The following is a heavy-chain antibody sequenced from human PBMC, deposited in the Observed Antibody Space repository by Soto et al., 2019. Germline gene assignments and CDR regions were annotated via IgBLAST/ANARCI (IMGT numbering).Heavy chain of an antibody. J-gene: IGHJ6*01. V-gene: IGHV3-30-3*01. CDR2: ISYDGSNK. CDR1: GFTFSSYA. Sequence: QVQLVESGGGVLQPGRSLRLSCAASGFTFSSYAMHWVRQAPGKGLEWVAIISYDGSNKYYADSVKGRFTISRDNSKNTLYLQMNGLTTEDTAVYYCAREGAATPAIRSSYYYGMHVWGQGTTVTVSS. D-gene: IGHD2-15*01. CDR3: AREGAATPAIRSSYYYGMHV.